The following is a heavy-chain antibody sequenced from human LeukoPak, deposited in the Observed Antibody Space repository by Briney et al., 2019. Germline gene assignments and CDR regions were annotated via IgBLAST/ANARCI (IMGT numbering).Heavy chain of an antibody. CDR3: ARDEGGPVNY. D-gene: IGHD3-16*01. CDR2: ISSNNGNT. V-gene: IGHV1-18*01. Sequence: ASVTVSCTASGYTFTSHGISWVRQAPGQGLEWMGWISSNNGNTKYAQKFQGRVTMTTETSTSTAYMELRSLRSDDTAVYYCARDEGGPVNYWGQGTLDTVSS. J-gene: IGHJ4*02. CDR1: GYTFTSHG.